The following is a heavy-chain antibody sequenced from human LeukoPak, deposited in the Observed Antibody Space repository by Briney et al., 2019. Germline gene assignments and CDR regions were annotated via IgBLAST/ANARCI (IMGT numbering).Heavy chain of an antibody. D-gene: IGHD3-3*01. CDR1: GFTFSSYW. V-gene: IGHV3-7*01. CDR3: ARDIRGDYDFWSGYYTGYYYYYMDV. J-gene: IGHJ6*03. CDR2: IKQDGSEK. Sequence: HPGGSLRLSCAASGFTFSSYWMSWVRQAPGKGLEWVANIKQDGSEKYYVDSVKGRFTISRDNAKNSLYLQMNSLRAEDTAVYYCARDIRGDYDFWSGYYTGYYYYYMDVWGKGTTVTVSS.